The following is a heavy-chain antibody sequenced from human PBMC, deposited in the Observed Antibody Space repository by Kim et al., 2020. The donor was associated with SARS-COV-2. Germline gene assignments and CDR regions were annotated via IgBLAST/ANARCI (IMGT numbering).Heavy chain of an antibody. Sequence: KTQDSQKCQGRVTITRDTYANTAYMELRRLTTKDTAIYYCARDMDPTVYDYWGQGTLVTVSS. CDR2: KT. J-gene: IGHJ4*02. CDR3: ARDMDPTVYDY. D-gene: IGHD4-4*01. V-gene: IGHV1-3*01.